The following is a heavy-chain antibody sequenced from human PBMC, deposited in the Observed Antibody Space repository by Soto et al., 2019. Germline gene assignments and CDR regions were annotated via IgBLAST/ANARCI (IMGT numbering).Heavy chain of an antibody. D-gene: IGHD2-21*01. Sequence: QVQLVQSGADVKKPGASVKVSCKASGYIFSAYGIGWVRQAPGQGLEWMGWISAYNGNTNSAQNFPGRVTMTTDTSLSTVYMELKNLTSDDSALYYCARVLVVVGGNAFDIWGQGTMVTVSP. J-gene: IGHJ3*02. CDR1: GYIFSAYG. V-gene: IGHV1-18*01. CDR3: ARVLVVVGGNAFDI. CDR2: ISAYNGNT.